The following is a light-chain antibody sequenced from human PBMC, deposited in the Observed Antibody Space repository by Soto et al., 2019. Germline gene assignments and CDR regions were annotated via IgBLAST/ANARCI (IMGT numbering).Light chain of an antibody. Sequence: SYELTQPPSVSVAPGKTARITCGGNNIGSKSVHWYQQKTGQAPVLVIYYDSDRPSGIHERFSGSNSGNTSTLTISRVEAGDEADYYCQVWDSSSDHWVFGGGTKVTVL. CDR3: QVWDSSSDHWV. J-gene: IGLJ3*02. CDR2: YDS. V-gene: IGLV3-21*04. CDR1: NIGSKS.